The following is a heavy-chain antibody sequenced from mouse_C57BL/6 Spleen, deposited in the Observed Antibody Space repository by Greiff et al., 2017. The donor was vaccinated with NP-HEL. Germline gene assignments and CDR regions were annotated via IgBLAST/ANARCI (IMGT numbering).Heavy chain of an antibody. D-gene: IGHD2-1*01. CDR3: AKVLQYYAMDY. J-gene: IGHJ4*01. CDR2: ISSGSSTI. V-gene: IGHV5-17*01. CDR1: GFTFSDYG. Sequence: VQGVESGGGLVKPGGSLKLSCAASGFTFSDYGMHWVRQAPEKGLEWVAYISSGSSTIYYADTVKGRFTTSRDNAKTTLFLQMTSLRSEETAKYYCAKVLQYYAMDYWGQGTSVTVSS.